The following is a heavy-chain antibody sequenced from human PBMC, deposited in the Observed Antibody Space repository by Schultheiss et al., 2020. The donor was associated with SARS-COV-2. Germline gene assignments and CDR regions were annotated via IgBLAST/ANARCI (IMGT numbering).Heavy chain of an antibody. CDR1: GYTFTSYD. CDR2: MNPNSGNT. Sequence: ASVKVSCKASGYTFTSYDINWVRQATGQGLEWMGWMNPNSGNTGYAQKFQGRVTMTRNTSISTAYMELSSLRSEDTAVYYCARVKGRDYNSPPDYWGQGTLVTVSS. D-gene: IGHD1-1*01. J-gene: IGHJ4*02. CDR3: ARVKGRDYNSPPDY. V-gene: IGHV1-8*01.